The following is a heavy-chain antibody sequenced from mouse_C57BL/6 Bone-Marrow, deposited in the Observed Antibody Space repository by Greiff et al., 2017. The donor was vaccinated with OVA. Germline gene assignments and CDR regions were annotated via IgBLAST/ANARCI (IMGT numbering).Heavy chain of an antibody. Sequence: QVQLKESGPGLVAPSQSLSITCTVSGFSLTSYGVHWVRQPPGKGLEWLVVIWSDGSTTYNSALKSRLSISKNNSQSKVFLKMNSLQTYDTAVYYCSINDYDGYYDAMDYWGQGTSVTVSS. J-gene: IGHJ4*01. CDR2: IWSDGST. D-gene: IGHD2-3*01. CDR1: GFSLTSYG. CDR3: SINDYDGYYDAMDY. V-gene: IGHV2-6*02.